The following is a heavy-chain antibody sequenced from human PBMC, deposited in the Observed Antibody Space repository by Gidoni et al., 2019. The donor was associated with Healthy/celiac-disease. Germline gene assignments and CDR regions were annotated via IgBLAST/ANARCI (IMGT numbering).Heavy chain of an antibody. CDR1: GFTVSSSY. CDR2: IYSGGST. CDR3: ASTLTGTRLFVFDY. D-gene: IGHD1-20*01. V-gene: IGHV3-53*01. Sequence: EVQLVESGGGLIQPGGSLRLSCSASGFTVSSSYMSWVRQATGKGLEWVSVIYSGGSTYYADSVKGRFTISRDNSKNTLYLQMNSLRAEDTAVYYCASTLTGTRLFVFDYWGQGTLVTVSS. J-gene: IGHJ4*02.